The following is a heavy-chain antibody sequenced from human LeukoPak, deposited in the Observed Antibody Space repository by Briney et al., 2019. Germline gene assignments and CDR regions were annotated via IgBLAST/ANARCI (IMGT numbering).Heavy chain of an antibody. Sequence: PSETLSLTCTVSGGSISSYYWSWIRQPPGKGLEWIGYIYYSGSTNYNPSLKSRVTISVDTSKNQFSLKLSSVTAADTAVYYCARETRHYYDSRGPFDYWGQGTLVTVSS. CDR2: IYYSGST. CDR3: ARETRHYYDSRGPFDY. CDR1: GGSISSYY. V-gene: IGHV4-59*01. J-gene: IGHJ4*02. D-gene: IGHD3-22*01.